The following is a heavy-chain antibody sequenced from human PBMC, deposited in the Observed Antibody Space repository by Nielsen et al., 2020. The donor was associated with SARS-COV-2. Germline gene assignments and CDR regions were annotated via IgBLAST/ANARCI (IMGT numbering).Heavy chain of an antibody. Sequence: GESLKISCAASGFTFSDYYMSWIRQAPGKGLEWVSYISSSGSTIYYADSVKGRFTISRDNAKNSLYLQMNSLRAEDTAVYYCARDMDYGDAYGMDVWGQGTTVTVSS. V-gene: IGHV3-11*01. CDR2: ISSSGSTI. CDR3: ARDMDYGDAYGMDV. D-gene: IGHD4-17*01. J-gene: IGHJ6*02. CDR1: GFTFSDYY.